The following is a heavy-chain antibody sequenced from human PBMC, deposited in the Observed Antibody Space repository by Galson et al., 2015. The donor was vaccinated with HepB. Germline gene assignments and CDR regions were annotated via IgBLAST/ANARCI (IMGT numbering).Heavy chain of an antibody. V-gene: IGHV1-24*01. J-gene: IGHJ4*02. D-gene: IGHD3-16*02. Sequence: SVKVSGKVSGYTLTELSMHWVRQAPGKGLEWMGGFDPEDGETIYAQKFQGRVTMTEDTSTDTAYMELSSLRSEDTAVYYCATVTSRYVWGSYRPIDYWGQGTLVTVSS. CDR2: FDPEDGET. CDR1: GYTLTELS. CDR3: ATVTSRYVWGSYRPIDY.